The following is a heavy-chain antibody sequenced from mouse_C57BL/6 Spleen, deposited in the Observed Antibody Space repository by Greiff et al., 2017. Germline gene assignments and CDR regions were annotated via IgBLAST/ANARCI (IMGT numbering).Heavy chain of an antibody. J-gene: IGHJ4*01. CDR3: EIRDYYGSSYYAMDY. V-gene: IGHV1-74*01. CDR2: IHPSDSDT. CDR1: GYTFTSYW. Sequence: QVQLKQPGAELVKPGASVKVSCKASGYTFTSYWMHWVKQRPGQGLEWIGRIHPSDSDTNYNQKFKGKATLTVDKSSSTAYMQLSSLTSEESAVYYCEIRDYYGSSYYAMDYWGQGTSVTVSS. D-gene: IGHD1-1*01.